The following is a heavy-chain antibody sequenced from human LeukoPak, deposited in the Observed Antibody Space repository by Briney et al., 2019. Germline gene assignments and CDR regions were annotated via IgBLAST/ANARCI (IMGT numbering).Heavy chain of an antibody. Sequence: SQTLSLTCAISGDSVSSNSAAWNWIRQSPSRCLEWLGRTYYRSKWYNDYAVSVKSRITINPDTSKNQFSLQLNSVTPEDTAVYYCARDRRFGGSGSYYDGYYFDYWGQGTLVTVSS. J-gene: IGHJ4*02. CDR3: ARDRRFGGSGSYYDGYYFDY. CDR2: TYYRSKWYN. V-gene: IGHV6-1*01. CDR1: GDSVSSNSAA. D-gene: IGHD3-10*01.